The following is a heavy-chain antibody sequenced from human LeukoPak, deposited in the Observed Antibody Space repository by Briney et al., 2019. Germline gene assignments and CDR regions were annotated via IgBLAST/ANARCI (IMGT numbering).Heavy chain of an antibody. D-gene: IGHD3-10*01. V-gene: IGHV3-23*01. CDR2: ISGSGGST. Sequence: GSLRLSCAASGFTFSSYAMNWVRQAPGKGLEWVSAISGSGGSTYYADSVKGRSTISRDNSKNTLYLQMKSLRADDTAVYYCAKDDGSGTTDYWGQGTLVTVSS. CDR3: AKDDGSGTTDY. CDR1: GFTFSSYA. J-gene: IGHJ4*02.